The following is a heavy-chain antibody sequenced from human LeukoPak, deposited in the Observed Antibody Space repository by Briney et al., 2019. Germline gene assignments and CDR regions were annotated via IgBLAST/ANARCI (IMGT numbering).Heavy chain of an antibody. V-gene: IGHV3-7*01. D-gene: IGHD4-17*01. J-gene: IGHJ4*02. CDR1: GFTFSSYW. Sequence: GGSLRLSCAASGFTFSSYWMSWVRQAPGKGLEWVANIKQDGSQKYYVGSVKGRFTISRDNAKNSLYLQMNSLRVDDTAVYYCAREQYGDHFDNWGQGTLVTVSS. CDR2: IKQDGSQK. CDR3: AREQYGDHFDN.